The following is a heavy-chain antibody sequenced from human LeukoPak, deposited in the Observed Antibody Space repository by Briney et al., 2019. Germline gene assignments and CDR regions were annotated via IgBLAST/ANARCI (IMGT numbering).Heavy chain of an antibody. J-gene: IGHJ4*02. CDR2: ISWNSGSI. D-gene: IGHD3-22*01. V-gene: IGHV3-9*01. CDR3: AKDINSSRYYVIDY. CDR1: GFTFDDYA. Sequence: GGSLRLSCAASGFTFDDYAMHWVRQAPGKGLEWVSGISWNSGSIGYADSVKGRFTISRDNAKNSLYLQMNSLRAEDTALYYCAKDINSSRYYVIDYWGQGTLVTVSS.